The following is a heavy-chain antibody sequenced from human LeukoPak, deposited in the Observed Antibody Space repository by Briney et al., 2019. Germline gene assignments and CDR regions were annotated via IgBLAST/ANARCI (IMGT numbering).Heavy chain of an antibody. CDR2: IIPILGIA. J-gene: IGHJ3*02. CDR3: ARPNYYDSSGYYLGGSPIYDAFDI. D-gene: IGHD3-22*01. CDR1: GGTFSSYT. V-gene: IGHV1-69*02. Sequence: SVKVSCKASGGTFSSYTISWVRQAPGQGLEWMGRIIPILGIANYAQKFQGRVTITADKSTSTAYMELSSLRPEDTAVYYCARPNYYDSSGYYLGGSPIYDAFDIWGQGTMVTVSS.